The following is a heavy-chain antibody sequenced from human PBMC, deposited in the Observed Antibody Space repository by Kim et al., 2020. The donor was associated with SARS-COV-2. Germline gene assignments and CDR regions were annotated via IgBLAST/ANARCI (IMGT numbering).Heavy chain of an antibody. V-gene: IGHV3-48*03. Sequence: GGSLRLFCAASGFTFSSYEMNWVRQAPGKGLEWVSYISSSGSTIYYADSVKGRFTISRDNAKNSLYLQMNSLRAEDTAVYYCARDGRAVAAKWNAFDIWGQGTMVTVSS. CDR1: GFTFSSYE. J-gene: IGHJ3*02. CDR3: ARDGRAVAAKWNAFDI. CDR2: ISSSGSTI. D-gene: IGHD2-15*01.